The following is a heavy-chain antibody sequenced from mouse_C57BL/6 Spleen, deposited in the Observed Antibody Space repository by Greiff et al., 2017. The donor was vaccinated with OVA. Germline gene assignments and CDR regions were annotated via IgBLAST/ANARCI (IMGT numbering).Heavy chain of an antibody. J-gene: IGHJ1*03. D-gene: IGHD1-1*01. CDR3: ARTAVPTVGGYWYFDV. Sequence: VQLQQSGPELVKPGASVKISCKASGYSFTDYNMNWVKQSNGKSLEWIGVINPNYGTTSYNQKFKGKATLTVDQSSSTAYMQLNSLTSEDSAVYYGARTAVPTVGGYWYFDVWGTGTTVTVSS. CDR1: GYSFTDYN. CDR2: INPNYGTT. V-gene: IGHV1-39*01.